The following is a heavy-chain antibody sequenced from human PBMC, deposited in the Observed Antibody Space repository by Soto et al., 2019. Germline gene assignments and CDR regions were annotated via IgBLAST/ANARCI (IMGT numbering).Heavy chain of an antibody. CDR3: AKDPFVLMVYAIGMDV. CDR1: GYTFTSYG. J-gene: IGHJ6*02. V-gene: IGHV1-18*04. CDR2: ISAYNGNT. Sequence: ASVKVSCKASGYTFTSYGISWVRQAPGQGLEWMGWISAYNGNTNYAQKLQGRVTMTTDTSTSTAYMELRSLRSDDTAVYYCAKDPFVLMVYAIGMDVRGQGTTVTVSS. D-gene: IGHD2-8*01.